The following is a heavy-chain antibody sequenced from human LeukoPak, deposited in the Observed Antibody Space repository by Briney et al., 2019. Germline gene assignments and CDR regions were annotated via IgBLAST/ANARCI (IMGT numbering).Heavy chain of an antibody. CDR3: ARSSITMVRGVIKSTTSWYHYYNMDV. J-gene: IGHJ6*03. D-gene: IGHD3-10*01. V-gene: IGHV3-7*01. CDR2: IKQDGSEK. CDR1: GFTFSSYS. Sequence: GGALRLSCAASGFTFSSYSMSWVRQAPGKGLEWVANIKQDGSEKNYVGSVKGRFTIARDNAKNSLYLQMNSLRAEDTAVYYCARSSITMVRGVIKSTTSWYHYYNMDVWGKGTTVTVSS.